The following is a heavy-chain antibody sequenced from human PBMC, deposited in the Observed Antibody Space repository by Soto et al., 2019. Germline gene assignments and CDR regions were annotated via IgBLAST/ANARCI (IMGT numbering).Heavy chain of an antibody. CDR2: INHSGST. Sequence: PSETLFLTCAVYGGSFSGYYWSWIRQPPGKGLEWIGEINHSGSTNYNPSLKSRVTISVDTSKNQFSLKLSSVTAADTAVYYCARVDYDFWSGYLDFDYWGQGTLVTVSS. D-gene: IGHD3-3*01. CDR3: ARVDYDFWSGYLDFDY. CDR1: GGSFSGYY. J-gene: IGHJ4*02. V-gene: IGHV4-34*01.